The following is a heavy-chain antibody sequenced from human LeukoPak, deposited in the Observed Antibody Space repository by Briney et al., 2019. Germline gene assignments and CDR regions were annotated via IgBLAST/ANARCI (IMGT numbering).Heavy chain of an antibody. J-gene: IGHJ4*02. CDR1: GYTFTSYG. D-gene: IGHD1-26*01. CDR2: ISAYNGNT. Sequence: ASVKVSFKASGYTFTSYGISWVRQAPGQGLEWMGWISAYNGNTNYAQKLQGIVTMTTDTSTSTAYMELRSLRSDDTAVYYCARAPAYSGSYYFDYWGQGTLVTVSS. CDR3: ARAPAYSGSYYFDY. V-gene: IGHV1-18*01.